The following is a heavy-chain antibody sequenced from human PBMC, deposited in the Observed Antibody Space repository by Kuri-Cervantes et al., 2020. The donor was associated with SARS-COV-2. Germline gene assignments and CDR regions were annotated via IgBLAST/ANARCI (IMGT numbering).Heavy chain of an antibody. CDR1: GGSISSGGYY. CDR2: IYHSGST. J-gene: IGHJ4*02. D-gene: IGHD3-22*01. Sequence: SETLSLTCTVSGGSISSGGYYWSWIRQPPGKGLEWIGYIYHSGSTYYNPSLKRRVTISVDRSKNQFSLKLSSVTAADTAVYYCARAPMVVGPFDYWGQGTLVTVSS. CDR3: ARAPMVVGPFDY. V-gene: IGHV4-30-2*01.